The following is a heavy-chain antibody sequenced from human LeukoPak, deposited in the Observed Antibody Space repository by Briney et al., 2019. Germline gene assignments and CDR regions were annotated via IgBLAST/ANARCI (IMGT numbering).Heavy chain of an antibody. D-gene: IGHD3-22*01. J-gene: IGHJ4*02. Sequence: SETLSLTCAVYGGSFSGYYWSWIRQPPGKGLEWIGEINHSGSTNYNPSLKSRVTISVDTSKSQFSLKLSSVTAADTAVYYCARGLLLTGFDYWGQGTLVTVSS. CDR1: GGSFSGYY. CDR2: INHSGST. V-gene: IGHV4-34*01. CDR3: ARGLLLTGFDY.